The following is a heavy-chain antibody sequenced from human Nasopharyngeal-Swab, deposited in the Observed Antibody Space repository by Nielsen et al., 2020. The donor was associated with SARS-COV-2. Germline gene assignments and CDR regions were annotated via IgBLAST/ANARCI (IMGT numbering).Heavy chain of an antibody. D-gene: IGHD3-3*01. J-gene: IGHJ5*02. CDR2: IYHSGST. Sequence: VRQAPGKGLEWIGEIYHSGSTNYNPSLKRRVTISVDKSKNQFSLKLSSVTAADTAVYYCAGASTIFGVVINGWFDPWGQGTLVTVSS. V-gene: IGHV4-4*02. CDR3: AGASTIFGVVINGWFDP.